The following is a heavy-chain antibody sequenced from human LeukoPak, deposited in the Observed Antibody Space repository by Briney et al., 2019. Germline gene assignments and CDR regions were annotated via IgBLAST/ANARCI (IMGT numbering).Heavy chain of an antibody. CDR2: IGNRPNSYAT. Sequence: GGSLRLSCAASGFTLSGPGLHWVRQASGKGLEWVGRIGNRPNSYATAYAASVKGRFTISRGESKTTAYLQMNSLKTEDTAVYYCVILDTDVWGKGTTVTVSS. V-gene: IGHV3-73*01. D-gene: IGHD2-15*01. CDR1: GFTLSGPG. J-gene: IGHJ6*03. CDR3: VILDTDV.